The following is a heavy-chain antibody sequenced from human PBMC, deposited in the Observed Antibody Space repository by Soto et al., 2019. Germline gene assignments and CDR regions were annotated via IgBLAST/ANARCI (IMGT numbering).Heavy chain of an antibody. J-gene: IGHJ4*02. V-gene: IGHV3-20*01. CDR3: ARDGYCSGGSCYPADY. CDR2: INWNGGST. D-gene: IGHD2-15*01. Sequence: EVQLVESGGGVVRPGGSLRLSCAASGFTFDDYGMSWVRQAPGKGLEWVSGINWNGGSTGYADSVKGRFTISRDNAKNSLYLQMNCLRAEDTALYHCARDGYCSGGSCYPADYWGQGTLVTVSS. CDR1: GFTFDDYG.